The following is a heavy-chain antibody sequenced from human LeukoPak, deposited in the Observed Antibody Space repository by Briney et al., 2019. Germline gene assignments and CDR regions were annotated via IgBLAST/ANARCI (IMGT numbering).Heavy chain of an antibody. Sequence: TGGSLRLSCATSGFIFNDYWMTWVRQAPGRGLEWVADIKTDGSKTYYVDSVKGRFTISRDNAQNSLNLQMNSLRVEDTAMYYCAKEFHCGAKNCYAPGDYWGQGTLVTVSS. V-gene: IGHV3-7*03. CDR3: AKEFHCGAKNCYAPGDY. CDR2: IKTDGSKT. D-gene: IGHD2-2*01. J-gene: IGHJ4*02. CDR1: GFIFNDYW.